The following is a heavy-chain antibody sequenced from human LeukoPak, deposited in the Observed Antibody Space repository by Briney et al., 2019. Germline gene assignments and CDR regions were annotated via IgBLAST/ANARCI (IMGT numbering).Heavy chain of an antibody. CDR1: GGSISSSSYY. D-gene: IGHD6-13*01. V-gene: IGHV4-39*07. J-gene: IGHJ4*02. Sequence: PSETLSLTRTVSGGSISSSSYYWGWIRQPPGKGLEWIGSIYYSGSTYYNHSLKSRVTISEDTSKNQFSLKLSSVTAADTAVYYCARGASSRFEHWGQGTLVTVSS. CDR3: ARGASSRFEH. CDR2: IYYSGST.